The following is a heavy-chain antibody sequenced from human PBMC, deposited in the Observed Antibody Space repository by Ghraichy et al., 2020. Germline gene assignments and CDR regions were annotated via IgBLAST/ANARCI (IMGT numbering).Heavy chain of an antibody. Sequence: GGSLRLSCAASGFTFSSYAMSWVRQAPGKGLEWVSSTSGSGGSTYYADSVKGRFTISRDNAKNTLYLQMNSLRAEDTAVYYCAKDRTSYYYCYYGMDVWGKGTTVTGSS. V-gene: IGHV3-23*01. CDR3: AKDRTSYYYCYYGMDV. CDR1: GFTFSSYA. CDR2: TSGSGGST. D-gene: IGHD2-8*01. J-gene: IGHJ6*04.